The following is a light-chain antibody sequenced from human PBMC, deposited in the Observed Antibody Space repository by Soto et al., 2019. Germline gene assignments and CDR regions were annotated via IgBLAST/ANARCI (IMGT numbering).Light chain of an antibody. Sequence: EIVLTQSPATLSLSPGERATLYCGASQSVSTNYLAWYRQKPGLAPRLLIYDAYSRATGISDRFSGSGSGTDFILTISRLEPEDFTVYSGQQDGSTPSFGGGVKVDIK. CDR2: DAY. CDR1: QSVSTNY. V-gene: IGKV3D-20*01. J-gene: IGKJ4*01. CDR3: QQDGSTPS.